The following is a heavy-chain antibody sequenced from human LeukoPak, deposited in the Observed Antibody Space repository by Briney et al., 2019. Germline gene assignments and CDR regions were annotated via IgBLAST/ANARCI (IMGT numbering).Heavy chain of an antibody. J-gene: IGHJ1*01. Sequence: PSETLSLICTVSGGSISSPYYWGWIRQTPGKGLEWIGNIYYGGSTYQNPSLRSRVTISVVTSKKQFSLKLSSVTAADTAFYYCARAGYQVLPSSPVYFHHWGQGTLVTVSS. D-gene: IGHD2-2*01. CDR1: GGSISSPYY. CDR3: ARAGYQVLPSSPVYFHH. CDR2: IYYGGST. V-gene: IGHV4-39*07.